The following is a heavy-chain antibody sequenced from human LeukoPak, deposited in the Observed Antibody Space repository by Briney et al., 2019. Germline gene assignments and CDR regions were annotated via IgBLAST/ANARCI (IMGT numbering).Heavy chain of an antibody. Sequence: PGGSLRLSCTASGFTFVDYAMSWVRQAPGKGLEWVGFIRSKTYDGTTEYAASVKGRFTISRDDSKRIAYLQMNSLKTDDTAVYYCTRVWLQYFDYWGQGTLITVSS. CDR2: IRSKTYDGTT. J-gene: IGHJ4*02. D-gene: IGHD5-24*01. CDR3: TRVWLQYFDY. CDR1: GFTFVDYA. V-gene: IGHV3-49*04.